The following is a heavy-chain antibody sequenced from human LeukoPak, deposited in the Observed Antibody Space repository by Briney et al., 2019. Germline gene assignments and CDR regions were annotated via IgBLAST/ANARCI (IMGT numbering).Heavy chain of an antibody. Sequence: SETLSLTCAVSGGSISSGGYSWSWIRQPPGKGLEWIGYIYHSGSTYYNPSLKSRVIISVDRSKNQFSLKLSSVTAADTAVYYCARTEYSSSPQTPYYFDYWGQGTLVTVSS. CDR3: ARTEYSSSPQTPYYFDY. CDR1: GGSISSGGYS. CDR2: IYHSGST. D-gene: IGHD6-6*01. V-gene: IGHV4-30-2*01. J-gene: IGHJ4*02.